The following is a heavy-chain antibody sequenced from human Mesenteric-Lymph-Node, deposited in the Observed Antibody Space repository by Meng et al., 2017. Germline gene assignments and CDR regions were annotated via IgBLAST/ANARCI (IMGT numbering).Heavy chain of an antibody. CDR1: GFTFDDYA. J-gene: IGHJ4*02. Sequence: SLKISCAASGFTFDDYAMHWVRQAPGKGLEWVSGISWNSGSIGYADSVKGRFTISRDNAKNSLYLQMNSLRAEDTAVYYCARDRDPMSSSSLGGDFDYWGQGTLVTVSS. CDR3: ARDRDPMSSSSLGGDFDY. CDR2: ISWNSGSI. V-gene: IGHV3-9*01. D-gene: IGHD6-13*01.